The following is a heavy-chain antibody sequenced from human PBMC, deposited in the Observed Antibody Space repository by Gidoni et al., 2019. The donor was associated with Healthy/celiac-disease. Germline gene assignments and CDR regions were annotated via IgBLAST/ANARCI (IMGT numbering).Heavy chain of an antibody. CDR1: GGPISSSNR. CDR2: IYHSGST. D-gene: IGHD3-16*01. Sequence: QVQLQESGPGLVKPSGTLSLTCAVSGGPISSSNRWRWLRQPPGKGLEWSGEIYHSGSTNYNPSLKSRVTISVDKSKNQFSLKLSSVTAADTAVYYCARSPDGSAWGNYYYGMDVWGQGTTVTVSS. V-gene: IGHV4-4*02. J-gene: IGHJ6*02. CDR3: ARSPDGSAWGNYYYGMDV.